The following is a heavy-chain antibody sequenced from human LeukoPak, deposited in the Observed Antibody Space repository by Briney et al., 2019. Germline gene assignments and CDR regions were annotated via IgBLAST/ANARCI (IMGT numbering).Heavy chain of an antibody. J-gene: IGHJ6*02. Sequence: SVKVSCKASGGSFRSYAISWVRQAPGQGLEWMGEIIHMFGTTNYAQKFQGRVTVTADESTRTAYMELSSLRSEDTAVYYCARGVVVVAALVQYYYYGMDVWGQGTTVTVSS. CDR2: IIHMFGTT. D-gene: IGHD2-15*01. V-gene: IGHV1-69*13. CDR3: ARGVVVVAALVQYYYYGMDV. CDR1: GGSFRSYA.